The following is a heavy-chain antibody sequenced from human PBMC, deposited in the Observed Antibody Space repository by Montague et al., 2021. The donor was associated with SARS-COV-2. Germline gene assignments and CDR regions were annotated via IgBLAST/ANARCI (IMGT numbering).Heavy chain of an antibody. Sequence: SETLSLTCAVYGGSVTGYYWSWIRQPPGKGLECIGEINTSGSTNXNPSLKSRVTTSVDTSKNQFSLKLTSVTAADTAVYYCARGPRITMIVVVITERCFDRWGQGTLVTVSS. CDR3: ARGPRITMIVVVITERCFDR. CDR1: GGSVTGYY. V-gene: IGHV4-34*01. CDR2: INTSGST. D-gene: IGHD3-22*01. J-gene: IGHJ5*02.